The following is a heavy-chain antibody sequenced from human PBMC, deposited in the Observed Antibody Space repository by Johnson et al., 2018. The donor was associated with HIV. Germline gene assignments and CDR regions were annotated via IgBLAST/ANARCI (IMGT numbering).Heavy chain of an antibody. Sequence: QVQLVESGGGVVHPGRSLRLSCAASGFTFSSYAMHWVRQAPGKGLEWVAVISYDGSNKYYADSVKGRFTISRDNSKNTLYLQMNTLRVEDTAVYYCAIGRWAPPPDAFVIWGQGTMVTVSS. CDR3: AIGRWAPPPDAFVI. D-gene: IGHD4-23*01. V-gene: IGHV3-30-3*01. CDR1: GFTFSSYA. CDR2: ISYDGSNK. J-gene: IGHJ3*02.